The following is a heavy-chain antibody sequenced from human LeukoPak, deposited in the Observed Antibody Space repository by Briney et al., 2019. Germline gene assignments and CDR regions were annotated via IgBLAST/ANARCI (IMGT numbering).Heavy chain of an antibody. J-gene: IGHJ4*02. V-gene: IGHV3-9*01. Sequence: PGRSLRLSCAASGFTFDDYAMHWVRQAPGKGLEWVSGISWNSGSIGYADSVKGRFTISRDNAKNSLYLQMNSLRAEDTALYYCARDSGSSDYFDYWGQGTLVTVSS. CDR2: ISWNSGSI. CDR3: ARDSGSSDYFDY. CDR1: GFTFDDYA. D-gene: IGHD2-2*01.